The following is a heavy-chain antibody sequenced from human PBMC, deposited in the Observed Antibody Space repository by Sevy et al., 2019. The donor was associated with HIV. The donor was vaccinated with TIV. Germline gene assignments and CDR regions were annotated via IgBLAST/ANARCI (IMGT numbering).Heavy chain of an antibody. Sequence: GGSLRLSCAASGFTFSSYAMSWVRQAPGKGLEWVSAISGSGGSTYYADSVKGRFTISRDNSKNTLYLQMNSLRAEDTAVYYCAKDLFGESSRYYYCMDVWGKGTTVTVSS. D-gene: IGHD3-10*02. CDR2: ISGSGGST. CDR1: GFTFSSYA. CDR3: AKDLFGESSRYYYCMDV. J-gene: IGHJ6*03. V-gene: IGHV3-23*01.